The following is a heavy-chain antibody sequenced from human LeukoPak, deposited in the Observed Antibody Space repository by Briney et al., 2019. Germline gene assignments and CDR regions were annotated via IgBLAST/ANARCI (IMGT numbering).Heavy chain of an antibody. D-gene: IGHD3-10*01. CDR1: GFTFSSYA. CDR3: TTEVLWLRELSDY. V-gene: IGHV3-23*01. CDR2: ISGSGGST. Sequence: GGSLRLSCAVSGFTFSSYAMSWVRQAPGKGLEWVSAISGSGGSTYYADSVKGRFTISRDNSKNTLYLQMNSLRAEDTAVYYCTTEVLWLRELSDYWGQGTLVTVSS. J-gene: IGHJ4*02.